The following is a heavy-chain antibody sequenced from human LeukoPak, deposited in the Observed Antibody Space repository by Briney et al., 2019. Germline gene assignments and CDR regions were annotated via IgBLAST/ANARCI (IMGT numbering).Heavy chain of an antibody. V-gene: IGHV4-30-4*01. CDR2: IYYSGST. Sequence: SQTLSLTCTVSGDSISSDDYYWSWIRQPPGTGLEWIGYIYYSGSTYYNPSLKSPVTISVDTSKNQFSLKLSSVTAADTAVYYCARVSDCSSTTCLFDYWGQGTLVTVSS. CDR3: ARVSDCSSTTCLFDY. D-gene: IGHD2-2*01. J-gene: IGHJ4*02. CDR1: GDSISSDDYY.